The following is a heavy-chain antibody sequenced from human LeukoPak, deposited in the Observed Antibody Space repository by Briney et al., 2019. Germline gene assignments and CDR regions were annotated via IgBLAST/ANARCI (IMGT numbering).Heavy chain of an antibody. J-gene: IGHJ3*02. D-gene: IGHD3-3*01. V-gene: IGHV3-33*01. CDR2: IWYDGSNK. CDR3: ARSDDFWSGYYEGAFDI. Sequence: GGPLRLSCAASGFTFSSYGMHWVRQAPGKGLEWVAVIWYDGSNKYYADSVKGRFTISRDNSKNTLYLQMNSLRAEDTAVYYCARSDDFWSGYYEGAFDIWGQGTMVTVSS. CDR1: GFTFSSYG.